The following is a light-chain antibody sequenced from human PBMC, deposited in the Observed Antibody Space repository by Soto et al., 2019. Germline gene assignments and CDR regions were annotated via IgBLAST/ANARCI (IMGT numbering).Light chain of an antibody. CDR3: QQYNTYPT. CDR1: QSISIW. CDR2: DAS. V-gene: IGKV1-5*01. Sequence: DIQMTQSPSTLSASVGDRVTITCRASQSISIWLAWYQQKPGKAPNLLIYDASTLESGVPSRFSGTGSGTDFTLTIGSVQPDDFATYYCQQYNTYPTFGQGTKLEI. J-gene: IGKJ2*01.